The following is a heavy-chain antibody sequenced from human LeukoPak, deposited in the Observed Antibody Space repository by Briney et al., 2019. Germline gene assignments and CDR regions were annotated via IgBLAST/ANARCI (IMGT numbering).Heavy chain of an antibody. J-gene: IGHJ4*02. V-gene: IGHV1-69*13. D-gene: IGHD5-18*01. CDR1: GGTFRSYV. CDR3: ARDQGYRYGYGDFDY. Sequence: ASVKLSCKASGGTFRSYVISWVRQAPGQGLEWMGGIIPICGTANYAQKVQGRVTITADESTNTPYMELSSLRAEDTAVYYCARDQGYRYGYGDFDYWGQGTLVTVSS. CDR2: IIPICGTA.